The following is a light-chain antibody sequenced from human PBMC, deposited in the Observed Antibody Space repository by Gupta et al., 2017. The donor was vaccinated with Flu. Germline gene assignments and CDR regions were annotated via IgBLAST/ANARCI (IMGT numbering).Light chain of an antibody. CDR1: NSDVGRYTY. CDR2: EVS. Sequence: QSALTQPASVSGSPGQSITISCTGTNSDVGRYTYVSWYQHHPGKAPNLVIFEVSNRPSGVSNRFSGSKSGNTASLTISGLQPDDEADYYCCSFGYTRAFGGGTKLTVL. CDR3: CSFGYTRA. V-gene: IGLV2-14*01. J-gene: IGLJ2*01.